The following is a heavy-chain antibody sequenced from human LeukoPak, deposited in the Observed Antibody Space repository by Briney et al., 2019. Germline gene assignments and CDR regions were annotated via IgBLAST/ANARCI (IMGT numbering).Heavy chain of an antibody. V-gene: IGHV1-69*05. Sequence: SVKVSCKASRGTFSSYAISWVRQAPGQGLEWMGRIIPIFGTANYAQKFQGRVTITTDESTSTAYMELSSLRSEDTAVYYCALQRRDVVVVAAGKLDAFDIWGQGTMVTVSS. CDR3: ALQRRDVVVVAAGKLDAFDI. CDR2: IIPIFGTA. J-gene: IGHJ3*02. D-gene: IGHD2-15*01. CDR1: RGTFSSYA.